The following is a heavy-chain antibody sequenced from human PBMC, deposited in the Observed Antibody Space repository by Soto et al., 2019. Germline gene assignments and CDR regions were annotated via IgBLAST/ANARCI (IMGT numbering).Heavy chain of an antibody. CDR2: TSYDGSNN. CDR3: ARWGTTGGLDV. D-gene: IGHD3-16*01. J-gene: IGHJ4*02. V-gene: IGHV3-33*05. Sequence: QVQLVESGGGVVQPGTSLRLSCVGSGFTFRSYVIPWVRQAPGKGLEWVALTSYDGSNNFYGDSVKGRFTISRHNSRNTVELQMDRLRFQDTALYYCARWGTTGGLDVWGQGTLVSVSS. CDR1: GFTFRSYV.